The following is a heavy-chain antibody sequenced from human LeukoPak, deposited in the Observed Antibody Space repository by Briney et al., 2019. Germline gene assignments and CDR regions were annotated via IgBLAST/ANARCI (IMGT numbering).Heavy chain of an antibody. CDR2: INPNSGGT. CDR3: ASGGATGIAARTFLY. J-gene: IGHJ4*02. CDR1: GYTFTGYY. V-gene: IGHV1-2*02. D-gene: IGHD6-6*01. Sequence: ASVKVSCKASGYTFTGYYIHWVRQAPGQGLEWMGWINPNSGGTNYAQKFQGRVTMTRDTSISPAYMELRRLRSDDTAVYYCASGGATGIAARTFLYWGQGTLVTVSS.